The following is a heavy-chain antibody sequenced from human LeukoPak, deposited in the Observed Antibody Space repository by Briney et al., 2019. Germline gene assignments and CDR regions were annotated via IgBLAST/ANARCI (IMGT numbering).Heavy chain of an antibody. V-gene: IGHV3-11*01. CDR3: AREVVAGTLDC. D-gene: IGHD2-15*01. CDR2: IGSSESIV. J-gene: IGHJ4*02. CDR1: GFDVNDYD. Sequence: GGSLRLSCEASGFDVNDYDMSWVRQAPGKGLEWVSYIGSSESIVVYGDSVRGRFTIYRELAKNSLSLKLSSLRAEDTAVYFCAREVVAGTLDCWGQGTLVTVSS.